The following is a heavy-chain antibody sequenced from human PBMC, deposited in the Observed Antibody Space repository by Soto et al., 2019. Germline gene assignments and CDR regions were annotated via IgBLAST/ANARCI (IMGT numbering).Heavy chain of an antibody. V-gene: IGHV3-33*01. CDR2: IWYDGSNK. J-gene: IGHJ4*02. CDR3: AREDFQEPFFDY. D-gene: IGHD3-3*01. Sequence: QVQLVESGGGVVQPGRSLRLSCAASGFTFSSYGMHWVRQAPGKGLEWVAVIWYDGSNKYYADSVKGRFTISRDNSKNTLYLQMNSLRAEDTAVYYCAREDFQEPFFDYWGQGTLVTVSS. CDR1: GFTFSSYG.